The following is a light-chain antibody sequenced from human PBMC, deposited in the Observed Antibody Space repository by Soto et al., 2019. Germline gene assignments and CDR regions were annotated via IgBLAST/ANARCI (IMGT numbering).Light chain of an antibody. CDR1: RRLLQSNGYNY. CDR3: MQSLQTPIT. CDR2: LDS. J-gene: IGKJ2*01. V-gene: IGKV2-28*01. Sequence: DIVLTQSPLTLPVSLGEPASISCRASRRLLQSNGYNYLDWFLQKPGQSPQLLVYLDSNRASGVPGRFSGSGSGTDFTLKISRVEAEDAGVYYCMQSLQTPITFGQGTRLEI.